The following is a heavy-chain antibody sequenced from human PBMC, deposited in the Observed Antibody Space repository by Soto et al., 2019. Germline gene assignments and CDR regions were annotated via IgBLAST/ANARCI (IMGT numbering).Heavy chain of an antibody. CDR1: GFPFTSYG. J-gene: IGHJ4*02. CDR3: VGGKYYFDY. Sequence: QVQLVESGGGLVQPGRSLRLSCAASGFPFTSYGMHWVREGPDKGLEWVALISYDGSDKYYADSVKGRFTISRDNSKNTLYLQMNSLRPEDTALYYCVGGKYYFDYRGQGTLVIVSS. V-gene: IGHV3-30*03. D-gene: IGHD3-10*01. CDR2: ISYDGSDK.